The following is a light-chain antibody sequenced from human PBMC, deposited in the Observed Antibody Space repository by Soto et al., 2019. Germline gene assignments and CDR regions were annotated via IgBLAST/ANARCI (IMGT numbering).Light chain of an antibody. CDR2: DNN. CDR3: AKWDGSLSVGV. V-gene: IGLV1-51*01. J-gene: IGLJ1*01. CDR1: SSNLGINF. Sequence: QSVLTQPPSVSAAPEQKGTISCSGGSSNLGINFVSWYQQFQGGVPKLLSYDNNKRPSRIHDRFSGAKSGTSATLDITGLQAGEEADYYCAKWDGSLSVGVFGDGTKLTVL.